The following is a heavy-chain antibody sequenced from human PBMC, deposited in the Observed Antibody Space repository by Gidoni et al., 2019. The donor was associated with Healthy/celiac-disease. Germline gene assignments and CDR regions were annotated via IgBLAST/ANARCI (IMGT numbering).Heavy chain of an antibody. J-gene: IGHJ5*02. V-gene: IGHV3-21*06. CDR1: GFTCSSYS. CDR2: ISSSSSYI. Sequence: EVQLVESGGGLVKPGGSLRLSCAASGFTCSSYSMNWVRQAPGKGLEWVSSISSSSSYISYAASVKGRFTISRDNAKNSLYLQMNSLRAEDTAVYYCARDLGQYYYGSGSYFSWGQGTLVTVSS. CDR3: ARDLGQYYYGSGSYFS. D-gene: IGHD3-10*01.